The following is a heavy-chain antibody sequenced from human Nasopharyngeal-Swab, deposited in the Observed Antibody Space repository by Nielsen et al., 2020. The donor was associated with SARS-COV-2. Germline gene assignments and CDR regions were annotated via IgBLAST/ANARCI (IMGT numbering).Heavy chain of an antibody. V-gene: IGHV3-21*01. CDR1: GFTFSSYS. CDR2: ISSSSSYI. CDR3: ARGGWEGIAAADTRVY. Sequence: GGSLTPSCAASGFTFSSYSMNWVRQAPGKGLEWVSSISSSSSYIYYADSVKGRFTVSRDNAKNSLYLQMNSLRAEDTAVYYCARGGWEGIAAADTRVYWGQGTLVTVSS. D-gene: IGHD6-13*01. J-gene: IGHJ4*02.